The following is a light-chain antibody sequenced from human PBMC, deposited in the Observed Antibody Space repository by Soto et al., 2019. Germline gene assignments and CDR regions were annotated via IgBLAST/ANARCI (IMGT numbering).Light chain of an antibody. CDR1: QNINNY. V-gene: IGKV1-33*01. CDR2: DAS. CDR3: QQYENLPT. J-gene: IGKJ5*01. Sequence: DIQMTQSPSSLSASVGDRVTITCQASQNINNYLNWYQQKPGRAPKLLIYDASNLEAGVPSRFRGSGSGTDFTFTISRLQPEDIAPYYCQQYENLPTFGHGTRLEIK.